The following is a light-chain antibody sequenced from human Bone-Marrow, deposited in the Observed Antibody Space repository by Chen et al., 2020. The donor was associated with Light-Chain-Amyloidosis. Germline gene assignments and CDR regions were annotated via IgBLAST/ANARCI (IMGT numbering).Light chain of an antibody. V-gene: IGKV3-20*01. CDR1: QSVTGSH. J-gene: IGKJ1*01. Sequence: EIRLTQSPGTLSLSPGERVTLSCRASQSVTGSHLAWYQQKPGQAPRLLIYAASTRATGVPDRFRGSGSGTDFTLTISRLEPEDFAMYYCQQYATSPWTFGRGTKVEMK. CDR3: QQYATSPWT. CDR2: AAS.